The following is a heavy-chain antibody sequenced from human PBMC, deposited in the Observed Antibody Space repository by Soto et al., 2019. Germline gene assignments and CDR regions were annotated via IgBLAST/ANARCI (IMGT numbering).Heavy chain of an antibody. J-gene: IGHJ6*02. V-gene: IGHV3-30*02. D-gene: IGHD1-26*01. Sequence: DSVKGRFTISRDNSKNTLYLQLTSLRADDTAVYYCAKDRGPSGIYYYYYGMDVWGQGTTVTVSS. CDR3: AKDRGPSGIYYYYYGMDV.